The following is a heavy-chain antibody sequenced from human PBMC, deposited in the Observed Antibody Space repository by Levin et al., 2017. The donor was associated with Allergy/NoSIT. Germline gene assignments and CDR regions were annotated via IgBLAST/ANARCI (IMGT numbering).Heavy chain of an antibody. J-gene: IGHJ4*02. CDR1: GGSISSGDYY. CDR2: IYYSGST. D-gene: IGHD3-22*01. CDR3: ARASRDYDSSRFDY. Sequence: SCTVSGGSISSGDYYWSWIRQPPGKGLEWIGYIYYSGSTYYNPSLKSRVTISVDTSKNQFSLKLSSVTAADTAVYYCARASRDYDSSRFDYWGQGTLVTVSS. V-gene: IGHV4-30-4*01.